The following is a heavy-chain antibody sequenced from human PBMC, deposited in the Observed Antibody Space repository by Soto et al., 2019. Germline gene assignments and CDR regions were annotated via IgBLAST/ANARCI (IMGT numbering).Heavy chain of an antibody. D-gene: IGHD1-26*01. Sequence: SETLSLTCTVSGGSISSGGYYWSWIRQHPGKGLEWIGYIYYSGSTYYNPSLKSRVTISIDTSKNQFSLKLSSVTAADTAVYYCARGIVGATGAFDIWGQETMVTVS. CDR3: ARGIVGATGAFDI. J-gene: IGHJ3*02. CDR2: IYYSGST. CDR1: GGSISSGGYY. V-gene: IGHV4-31*03.